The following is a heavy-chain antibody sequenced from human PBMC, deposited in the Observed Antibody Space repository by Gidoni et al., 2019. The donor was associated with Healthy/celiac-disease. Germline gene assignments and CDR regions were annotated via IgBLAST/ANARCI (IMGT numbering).Heavy chain of an antibody. Sequence: QVQLVQSGAEVKKPGSSVKVSCKASGGTFSSYAISWVRQAPGQGLEWMGGIIPNFGTANLRKKVQGRVTITADESTGTAYMELGSLRSEETAVYYCARCVGGYYYDSAPYGMDVWGQGTTVTVSS. V-gene: IGHV1-69*01. CDR2: IIPNFGTA. CDR1: GGTFSSYA. CDR3: ARCVGGYYYDSAPYGMDV. D-gene: IGHD3-22*01. J-gene: IGHJ6*02.